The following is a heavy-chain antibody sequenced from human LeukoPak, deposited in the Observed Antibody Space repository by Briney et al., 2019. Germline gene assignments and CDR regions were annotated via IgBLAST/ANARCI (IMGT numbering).Heavy chain of an antibody. V-gene: IGHV4-39*07. Sequence: SETLSLTCTVSGGSISSSSYYWGWIRQPPGKGLQWIGSIYYSGSTYYNPSLKSRVTISVDRSKNQFSLKLSSVTAADTAVYYCARANDFWSGYYYAFDIWGQGTMVTVSS. CDR2: IYYSGST. D-gene: IGHD3-3*01. CDR3: ARANDFWSGYYYAFDI. CDR1: GGSISSSSYY. J-gene: IGHJ3*02.